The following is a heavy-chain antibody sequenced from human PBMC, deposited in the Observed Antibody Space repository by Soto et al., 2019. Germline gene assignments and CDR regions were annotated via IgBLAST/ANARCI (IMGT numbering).Heavy chain of an antibody. V-gene: IGHV1-3*01. Sequence: QVQLVQSGAEVKKPGASVKVSCKASGYTFTSYAMHWVRQAPGQRLEWMGWINAGIGNTKYSQKFQGRVTITRDTSASTAYMELSSLRSEDTAVYYCARGMVGATLDYWGQGTLVTVSS. J-gene: IGHJ4*02. CDR2: INAGIGNT. CDR3: ARGMVGATLDY. CDR1: GYTFTSYA. D-gene: IGHD1-26*01.